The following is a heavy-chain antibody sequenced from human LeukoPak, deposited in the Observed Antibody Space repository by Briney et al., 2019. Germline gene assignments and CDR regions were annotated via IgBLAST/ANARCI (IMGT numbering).Heavy chain of an antibody. CDR2: ISGSGGST. Sequence: GGSLRLSCAASGSTFSSYAMSWVRQAPGKGLEWVSAISGSGGSTYYADSVKGRFTISRDNSKNTLYLQMNSLRAEDTAVYYCAKGVVPAARQYYFDYWGQGTLVTVSS. CDR1: GSTFSSYA. CDR3: AKGVVPAARQYYFDY. D-gene: IGHD2-2*01. V-gene: IGHV3-23*01. J-gene: IGHJ4*02.